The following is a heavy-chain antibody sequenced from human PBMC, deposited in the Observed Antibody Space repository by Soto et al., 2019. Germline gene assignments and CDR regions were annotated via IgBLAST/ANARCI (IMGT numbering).Heavy chain of an antibody. CDR3: ARVSGGYSGYVGLGFDY. Sequence: SVKVSCKASGGTFSRYAISWVRQAPGQGLEWMGGIIPIFGTANYAQKFQGRVTITADKSTSTAYMELSSLRSEDTAVYYCARVSGGYSGYVGLGFDYWGQGTLVTVS. V-gene: IGHV1-69*06. CDR1: GGTFSRYA. CDR2: IIPIFGTA. J-gene: IGHJ4*02. D-gene: IGHD5-12*01.